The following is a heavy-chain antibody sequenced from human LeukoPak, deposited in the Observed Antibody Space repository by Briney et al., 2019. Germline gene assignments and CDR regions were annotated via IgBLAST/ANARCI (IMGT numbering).Heavy chain of an antibody. Sequence: FSVKVSCKASGGTFSSYAISWVRQAPGQGLEWMGRIIPILGIANYAQKFQGRVTITADKSTSTAYMELSSLRSEDTAVYYCARGPGVVPAAAVDYWGQGTLVTVSS. V-gene: IGHV1-69*04. CDR2: IIPILGIA. CDR3: ARGPGVVPAAAVDY. D-gene: IGHD2-2*01. CDR1: GGTFSSYA. J-gene: IGHJ4*02.